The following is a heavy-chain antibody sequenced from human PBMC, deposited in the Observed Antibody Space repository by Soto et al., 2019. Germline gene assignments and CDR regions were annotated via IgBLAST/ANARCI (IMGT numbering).Heavy chain of an antibody. CDR3: ARVGDGEHSIGNYLHGMKV. Sequence: GGSLRLSCAASGFTFSSYAMHWVRQAPGKGLEWVSGIEYDGSNKYYADSAKGRFTISRDNSNNTLDLQMNSLRAEDTAVYYCARVGDGEHSIGNYLHGMKVWGQGITVTVSS. J-gene: IGHJ6*02. CDR1: GFTFSSYA. D-gene: IGHD3-22*01. CDR2: IEYDGSNK. V-gene: IGHV3-30-3*01.